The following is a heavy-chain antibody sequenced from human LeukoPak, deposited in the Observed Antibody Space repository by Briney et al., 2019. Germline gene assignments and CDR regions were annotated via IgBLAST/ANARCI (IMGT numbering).Heavy chain of an antibody. J-gene: IGHJ4*02. Sequence: GGSLRLSCAAAGFTFSNYAMDWVRQAPGKGLEWVAVISYDGNNKYYADSVKGRFTISRDDSKNTLYLQMNSLRTEDTAVYYCASGDHHDSSGYPTYFDSWGQGTLVTVSS. D-gene: IGHD3-22*01. CDR2: ISYDGNNK. V-gene: IGHV3-30-3*01. CDR1: GFTFSNYA. CDR3: ASGDHHDSSGYPTYFDS.